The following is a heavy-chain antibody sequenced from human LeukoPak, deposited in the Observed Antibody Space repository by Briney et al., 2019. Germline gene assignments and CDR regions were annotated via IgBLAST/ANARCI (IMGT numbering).Heavy chain of an antibody. CDR2: INPNSGGT. D-gene: IGHD4-17*01. Sequence: ASVKVSCTASGYTFTGYYMHWVRQAPGQGLEWMGWINPNSGGTNYAQKFQGRVTMTRDTSISTAYMELSRLRSDDTAVYYCARDSSRRGYGDYVWFDPWGQGTLVPVSS. CDR1: GYTFTGYY. CDR3: ARDSSRRGYGDYVWFDP. J-gene: IGHJ5*02. V-gene: IGHV1-2*02.